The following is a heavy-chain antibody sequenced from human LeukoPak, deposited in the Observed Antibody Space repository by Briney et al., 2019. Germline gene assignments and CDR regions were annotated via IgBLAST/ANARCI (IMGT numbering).Heavy chain of an antibody. D-gene: IGHD3-16*01. J-gene: IGHJ4*02. V-gene: IGHV3-66*01. Sequence: GGSLRLSCAVSGFTVSTNYMSWVRQAPGKGLEWVSIIHRDGSTNYADSVKGRFTISRDNSKNTLYIQMNSLRTEDTAVYYCARGLRLGIDYWGQGTLVTVSS. CDR2: IHRDGST. CDR1: GFTVSTNY. CDR3: ARGLRLGIDY.